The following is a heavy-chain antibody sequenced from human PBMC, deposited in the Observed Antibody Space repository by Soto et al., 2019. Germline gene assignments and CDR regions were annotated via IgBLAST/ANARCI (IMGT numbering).Heavy chain of an antibody. CDR3: ARRRSSSSVGIYYYYYGMDV. CDR1: GYSFTSYW. D-gene: IGHD6-6*01. CDR2: IDPSDSYT. V-gene: IGHV5-10-1*01. J-gene: IGHJ6*02. Sequence: GESLKISCKGSGYSFTSYWINWVRQMPGKGLEWMGRIDPSDSYTNYSPSFQGHVTISADKSISTAYLQWSSLKASDTAMYYCARRRSSSSVGIYYYYYGMDVWGQGTTVTVSS.